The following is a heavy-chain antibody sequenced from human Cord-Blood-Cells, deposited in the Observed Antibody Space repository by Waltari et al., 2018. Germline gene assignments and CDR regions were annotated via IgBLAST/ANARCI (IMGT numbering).Heavy chain of an antibody. CDR3: ARDRYSSPVDDYFDY. CDR2: IKQDGSEK. J-gene: IGHJ4*02. Sequence: EVQLVESGGGLVQPRGSLRLSCAASGFTFSSYWMSWVRQAPGKGLEWVANIKQDGSEKYYVDSGKGRFTISRDNAKNSLYLQMNSLRAEDTAVYYCARDRYSSPVDDYFDYWGQGTLVTVSS. CDR1: GFTFSSYW. D-gene: IGHD6-19*01. V-gene: IGHV3-7*01.